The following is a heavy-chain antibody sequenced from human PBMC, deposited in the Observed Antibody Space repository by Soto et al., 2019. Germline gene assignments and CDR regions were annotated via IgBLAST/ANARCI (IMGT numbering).Heavy chain of an antibody. CDR1: GFTFGDYA. J-gene: IGHJ6*03. V-gene: IGHV3-49*03. CDR2: IRSKAYGGTT. Sequence: GGSLRLSCTASGFTFGDYAMSWFRQAPGKGLEWVGFIRSKAYGGTTEYAASVKGRFTISRDDSKSIAYLQMNSLKTEDTAVYYCTRGLPESRPYYYYMDVWGKGTTVSVSS. CDR3: TRGLPESRPYYYYMDV.